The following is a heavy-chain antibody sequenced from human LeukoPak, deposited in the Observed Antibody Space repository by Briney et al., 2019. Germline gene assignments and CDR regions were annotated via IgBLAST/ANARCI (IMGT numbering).Heavy chain of an antibody. D-gene: IGHD3-22*01. Sequence: PGGSLRLSCAASGLSYSDSYMTWIRQAPGKGLVWVSRINSDGSSTSYADSVKGRFTISRDNAKNTLYLQMNSLRAEDTAVYYCARAREYYDSSGYYYFDYWGQGTLVTVSS. CDR3: ARAREYYDSSGYYYFDY. CDR2: INSDGSST. J-gene: IGHJ4*02. CDR1: GLSYSDSY. V-gene: IGHV3-74*01.